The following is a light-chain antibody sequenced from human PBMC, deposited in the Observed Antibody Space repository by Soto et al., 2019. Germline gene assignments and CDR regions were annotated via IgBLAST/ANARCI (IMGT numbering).Light chain of an antibody. CDR1: QSIISSY. J-gene: IGKJ5*01. CDR2: GAS. CDR3: QRYGSSPLIT. V-gene: IGKV3-20*01. Sequence: EIVLTQSPGTLSLSPGDMSTLSCRASQSIISSYLGWYQQKPGQAPRLLIYGASNRATGIPDRFSGSGSGTDFTLTISRLEPEDFAVYFCQRYGSSPLITFGQGTRLEIK.